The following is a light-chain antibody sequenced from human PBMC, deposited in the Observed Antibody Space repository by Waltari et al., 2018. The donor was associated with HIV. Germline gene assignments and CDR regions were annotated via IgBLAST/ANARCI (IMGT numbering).Light chain of an antibody. CDR1: NIGRKS. J-gene: IGLJ2*01. CDR3: QVWDSSSGVV. Sequence: SYVLTQSPSVPVAPGKPARTTCGGNNIGRKSVHWYQQKPGQAPVLVIYYDSDRPSGIPERFSGSNSGNTATLTISRVEAGDEADYYCQVWDSSSGVVFGGGTRLTVL. CDR2: YDS. V-gene: IGLV3-21*04.